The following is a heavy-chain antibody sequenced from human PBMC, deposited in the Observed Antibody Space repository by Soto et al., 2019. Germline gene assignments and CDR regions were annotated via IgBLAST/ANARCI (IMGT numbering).Heavy chain of an antibody. J-gene: IGHJ4*02. V-gene: IGHV3-74*01. CDR1: GFTFSTYW. Sequence: EVQLVESGGGLVQPGGSLRLSCAASGFTFSTYWMHWVRQAPGKGLVWVSRIKGDESNTNYADSVKGRFTISRDNAKNTLYLQINSLRAEDTAMYYCARGALRAYYLDYWGQGALVTVSS. D-gene: IGHD3-10*01. CDR3: ARGALRAYYLDY. CDR2: IKGDESNT.